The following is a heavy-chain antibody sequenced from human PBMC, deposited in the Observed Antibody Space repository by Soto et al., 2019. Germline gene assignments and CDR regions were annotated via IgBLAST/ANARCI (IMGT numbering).Heavy chain of an antibody. J-gene: IGHJ4*02. CDR3: AREGYSGYDWEGRYFDY. CDR2: INHSGST. V-gene: IGHV4-34*01. D-gene: IGHD5-12*01. Sequence: SETLSLTCTVSGGSISSYYWSWIRQPPGKGLEWIGEINHSGSTNYNPSLKSRVTISVDTSKNQFSLKLSSVTAADTAVYYCAREGYSGYDWEGRYFDYWGQGTLVTVSS. CDR1: GGSISSYY.